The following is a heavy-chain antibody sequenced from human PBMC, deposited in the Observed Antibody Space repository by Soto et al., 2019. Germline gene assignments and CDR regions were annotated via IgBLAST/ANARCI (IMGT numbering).Heavy chain of an antibody. CDR3: AKDPNSYSSSWYYFDY. D-gene: IGHD6-13*01. Sequence: GGSLRLSCAASGFTFSSYGMHWVRQAPGKGLEWVAVISYDGSNKYYADSVKGRFTISRDNSKNTLYLQMNSLRAEDTAVYYCAKDPNSYSSSWYYFDYWGQGXLVTVYS. V-gene: IGHV3-30*18. CDR1: GFTFSSYG. J-gene: IGHJ4*02. CDR2: ISYDGSNK.